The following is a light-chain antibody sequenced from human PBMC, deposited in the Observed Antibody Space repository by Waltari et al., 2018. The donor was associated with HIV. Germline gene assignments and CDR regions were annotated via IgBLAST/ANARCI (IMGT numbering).Light chain of an antibody. CDR3: QQYKSYPLT. Sequence: DTQMTQSPSTLSASVGDRVTITCRASQSISDWLAWYQQKPGRAPNLLIYQASKLKSGVPSRFSGGASGTEFTLTISGLQPEEFATYFCQQYKSYPLTFGRGTEVEIK. J-gene: IGKJ4*02. CDR1: QSISDW. CDR2: QAS. V-gene: IGKV1-5*03.